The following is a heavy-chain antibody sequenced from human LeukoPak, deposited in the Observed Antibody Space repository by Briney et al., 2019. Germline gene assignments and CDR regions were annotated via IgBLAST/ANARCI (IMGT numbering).Heavy chain of an antibody. CDR2: TWYDGSSE. Sequence: QPGRSLRLSCAASGFTFSAHGMHWVRQAPGEGLEWVALTWYDGSSEYYAASVKGRLTISRDNSKNTLYLQMNSLRAEDTADYYCAKDRGVVRGVDYWGQGTLVTVST. CDR3: AKDRGVVRGVDY. J-gene: IGHJ4*02. V-gene: IGHV3-33*03. D-gene: IGHD3-10*01. CDR1: GFTFSAHG.